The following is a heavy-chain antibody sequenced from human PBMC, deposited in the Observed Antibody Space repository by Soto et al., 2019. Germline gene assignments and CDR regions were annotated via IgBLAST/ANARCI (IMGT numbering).Heavy chain of an antibody. J-gene: IGHJ4*02. D-gene: IGHD6-19*01. Sequence: EVQLVESGGGLVQPGGSLRLSCAASGFTFSSYSMNWVRQAPGKGLEWVSYISSSSSTIYYADSVKGRFTISRDNAKNSLYLQMKSLRAEDTAVYYCARGRIAVAGIRGGDYWGQGTLVTVSS. CDR2: ISSSSSTI. CDR1: GFTFSSYS. V-gene: IGHV3-48*01. CDR3: ARGRIAVAGIRGGDY.